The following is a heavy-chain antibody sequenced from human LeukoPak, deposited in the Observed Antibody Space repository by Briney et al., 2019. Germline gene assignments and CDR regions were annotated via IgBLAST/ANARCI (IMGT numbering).Heavy chain of an antibody. CDR2: AYYNGNT. Sequence: SETLSLTCTISGGSIGTDHWSWIRQPPGQGLDWIGYAYYNGNTNYNPSLTSRVTITVDTTNNHFSLRLTSVTTADTAVYYCARGHPPNLDVWGQGTTVTVS. J-gene: IGHJ6*02. CDR1: GGSIGTDH. V-gene: IGHV4-59*01. CDR3: ARGHPPNLDV.